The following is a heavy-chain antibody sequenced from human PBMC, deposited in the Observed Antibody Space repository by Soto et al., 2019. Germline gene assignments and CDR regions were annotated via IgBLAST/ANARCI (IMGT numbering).Heavy chain of an antibody. Sequence: QVQLVQSGAEVKKPGSSVKVSCKASGGTFSSYTISWVRQAPGQGLEWMGRIIPILGIANYAQKFKGRVTITADKSKSTAYMELSSLRSEDTAVYYCARDVTAGRAFDIWGKGTMVTVSS. CDR1: GGTFSSYT. V-gene: IGHV1-69*08. CDR2: IIPILGIA. J-gene: IGHJ3*02. CDR3: ARDVTAGRAFDI.